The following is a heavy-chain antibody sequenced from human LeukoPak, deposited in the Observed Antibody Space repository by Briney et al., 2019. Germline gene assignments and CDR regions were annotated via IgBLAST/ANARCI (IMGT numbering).Heavy chain of an antibody. CDR1: GFTFSSYW. CDR2: INSDGSST. J-gene: IGHJ4*02. D-gene: IGHD3-9*01. Sequence: PGRSLRLSCAASGFTFSSYWMHWVRQAPGKGLVWVSRINSDGSSTSYADSVKGRFTISRDNAKNTLYLQMNSLRAEDTAVYYCARVRVDWLSKTKYFDYWGQGTLVTVSS. V-gene: IGHV3-74*01. CDR3: ARVRVDWLSKTKYFDY.